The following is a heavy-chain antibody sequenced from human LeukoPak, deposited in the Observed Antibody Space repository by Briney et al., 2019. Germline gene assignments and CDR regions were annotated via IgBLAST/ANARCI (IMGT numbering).Heavy chain of an antibody. CDR1: GGSISSGGYY. Sequence: SQTLSLTCTVSGGSISSGGYYWSWLRQHPGKGLEWIGYIYYSGSTYYNPSLKSRFTISVDTSKNQFSLKLSSVTAADTAVYYCARGQSSGGSRYAGYWGQGTLVTVSS. CDR3: ARGQSSGGSRYAGY. CDR2: IYYSGST. D-gene: IGHD2-15*01. J-gene: IGHJ4*02. V-gene: IGHV4-31*03.